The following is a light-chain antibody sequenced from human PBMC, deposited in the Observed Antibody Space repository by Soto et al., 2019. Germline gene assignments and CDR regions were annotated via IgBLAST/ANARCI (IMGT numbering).Light chain of an antibody. V-gene: IGKV1-39*01. J-gene: IGKJ4*01. CDR3: QQNLHAPAT. CDR1: QPIGTF. Sequence: HLTQSPSSLSASVGDTVTITCRTSQPIGTFLNWYQQRPGRAPKLLISSATRLPTDVPSRFRGSGFGTDFALTIATLQPDDFPNSFCQQNLHAPATFGGGTKLDI. CDR2: SAT.